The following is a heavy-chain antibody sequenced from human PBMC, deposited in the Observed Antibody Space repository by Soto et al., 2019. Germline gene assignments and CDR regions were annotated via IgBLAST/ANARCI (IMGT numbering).Heavy chain of an antibody. CDR3: AKVVINRDYYYYYGMDV. V-gene: IGHV3-30*18. CDR1: GFTFSSYG. J-gene: IGHJ6*02. Sequence: PGGSLRLSCAASGFTFSSYGTHWVRHAPGKGLEWVAVISYDGSNKYYADSVKGRFTISRDNSKNTRYLQMNSLRAEDTAVYYCAKVVINRDYYYYYGMDVWGQGTTVTVSS. CDR2: ISYDGSNK. D-gene: IGHD3-22*01.